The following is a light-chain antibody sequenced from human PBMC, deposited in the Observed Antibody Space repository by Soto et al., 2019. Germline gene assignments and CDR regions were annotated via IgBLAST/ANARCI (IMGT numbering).Light chain of an antibody. Sequence: EIVLTQSPATLSLSPGERATLSCRASQSVSSNLAWYQQKPGQAPRLLIYEASNRATGIPARFSGSGSGTDFTLTISSLEPEDFAVYYCQQRSSWPRTFGQGTKLEIK. CDR3: QQRSSWPRT. V-gene: IGKV3-11*01. J-gene: IGKJ2*01. CDR2: EAS. CDR1: QSVSSN.